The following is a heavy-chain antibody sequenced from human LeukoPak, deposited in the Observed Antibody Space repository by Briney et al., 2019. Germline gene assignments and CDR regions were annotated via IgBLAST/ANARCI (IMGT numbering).Heavy chain of an antibody. J-gene: IGHJ6*03. CDR3: ARANGDPFNYYFYMDV. D-gene: IGHD4-17*01. CDR1: GGSISSYY. Sequence: SETLSLTCTVSGGSISSYYWSWIRQPAGKGLEWIGRIYPSGSTNYNPSLKSRVTLSVDTSKNQFSLKLSSVTAADTAVYYCARANGDPFNYYFYMDVWGKGTTVTVSS. CDR2: IYPSGST. V-gene: IGHV4-4*07.